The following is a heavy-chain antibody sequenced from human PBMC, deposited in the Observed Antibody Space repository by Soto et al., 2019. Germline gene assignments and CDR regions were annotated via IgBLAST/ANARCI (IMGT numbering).Heavy chain of an antibody. CDR2: VYSTGST. Sequence: NPXATLSLTCTVSGGAITAYYWSWIRQPVGEGLQWIGRVYSTGSTNYNPSLRSRVTMSVDTSQNQFFLRLSSVTAADAAVYYCARDEYYDSNNWFDHWGQGILVTVSS. V-gene: IGHV4-4*07. J-gene: IGHJ5*02. CDR3: ARDEYYDSNNWFDH. CDR1: GGAITAYY. D-gene: IGHD3-22*01.